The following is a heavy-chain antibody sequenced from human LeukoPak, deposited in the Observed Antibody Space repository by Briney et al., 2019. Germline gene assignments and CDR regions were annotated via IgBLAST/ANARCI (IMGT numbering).Heavy chain of an antibody. Sequence: GGSLRLSCAASGFTFSSYGMSWVRQAPGKGLEWVSAISGSGGSTYYADSVKGRFTISRDNSKNTLFLQMNSLRAEDTAVYYCAKMSYSPFDYWGQGTLVTVSS. CDR2: ISGSGGST. CDR3: AKMSYSPFDY. J-gene: IGHJ4*02. D-gene: IGHD4-11*01. CDR1: GFTFSSYG. V-gene: IGHV3-23*01.